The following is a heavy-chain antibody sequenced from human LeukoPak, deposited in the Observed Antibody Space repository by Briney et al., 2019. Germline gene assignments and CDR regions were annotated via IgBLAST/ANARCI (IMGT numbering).Heavy chain of an antibody. D-gene: IGHD5-18*01. Sequence: GESLKISCKGSGYSFTSYWISWVRQMPGKGLEWMGRIDPSDSYTNYSPSFQGHVTISADKSISTAYLQWSSLKASDTAMYYCARHLGGYSYGYSWYFDYWGQGTLVTVSS. CDR1: GYSFTSYW. CDR3: ARHLGGYSYGYSWYFDY. CDR2: IDPSDSYT. V-gene: IGHV5-10-1*01. J-gene: IGHJ4*02.